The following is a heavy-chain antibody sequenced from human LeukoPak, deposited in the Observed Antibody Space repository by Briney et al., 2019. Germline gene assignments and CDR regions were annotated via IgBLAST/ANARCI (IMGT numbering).Heavy chain of an antibody. CDR3: ARHSGDFWSGYYDAFDI. V-gene: IGHV4-39*01. D-gene: IGHD3-3*01. J-gene: IGHJ3*02. Sequence: SETLSLTCTVSGGSISSSSYYWGWIRQPPGKGLVWIVSIDYSGSTYDNPSLKSRVTISVDTSKNQFSLKLSSVTAADTAVYYGARHSGDFWSGYYDAFDIWGQGTMVTVSS. CDR1: GGSISSSSYY. CDR2: IDYSGST.